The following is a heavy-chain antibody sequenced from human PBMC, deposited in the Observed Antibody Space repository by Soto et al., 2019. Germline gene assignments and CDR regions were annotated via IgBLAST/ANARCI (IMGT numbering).Heavy chain of an antibody. CDR1: GYTFTSYD. J-gene: IGHJ4*02. V-gene: IGHV1-8*02. D-gene: IGHD6-6*01. CDR3: ARTSSSSWGFVRIIDY. Sequence: ASVKVSCKASGYTFTSYDINWVRQATGQGLEWMGWMNPNSGNTGYAQKFQGRVTMTRNTSISTAYMELSSLRSEDTAVYYCARTSSSSWGFVRIIDYWGQGTLVTVSS. CDR2: MNPNSGNT.